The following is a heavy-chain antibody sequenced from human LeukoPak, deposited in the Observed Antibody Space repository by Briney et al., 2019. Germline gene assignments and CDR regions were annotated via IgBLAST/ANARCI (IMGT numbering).Heavy chain of an antibody. CDR2: ISYIGST. D-gene: IGHD4-17*01. CDR1: DDSFSSHY. CDR3: AIDLLTVTKGCDI. Sequence: SETLSLTCTVSDDSFSSHYWTWIRQPPGKGLEWIGYISYIGSTNYNPSLKSRVTISIDTSRNQFSLRLSSVTAADTAVYYCAIDLLTVTKGCDIWGQRTMVSVSP. J-gene: IGHJ3*02. V-gene: IGHV4-59*11.